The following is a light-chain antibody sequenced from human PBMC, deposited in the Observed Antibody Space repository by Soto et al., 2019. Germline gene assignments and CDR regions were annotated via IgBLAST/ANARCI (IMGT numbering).Light chain of an antibody. CDR1: QRFNSH. V-gene: IGKV3-15*01. J-gene: IGKJ1*01. Sequence: EIVMTQSPATLSGSPGERATLSCRASQRFNSHLAWYHQKPGQAPRLLIYGASTRANGIPARFSGSGSGTEFTLTISSLQPEDFAVYFCQQYNSWPRTFGQGTKVEVK. CDR2: GAS. CDR3: QQYNSWPRT.